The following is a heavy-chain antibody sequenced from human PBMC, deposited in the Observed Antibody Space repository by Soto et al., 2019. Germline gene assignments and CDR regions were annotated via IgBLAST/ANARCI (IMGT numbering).Heavy chain of an antibody. CDR3: ARVAYTSRATHWFDC. J-gene: IGHJ5*01. CDR1: GYTFTSYD. V-gene: IGHV1-8*01. D-gene: IGHD3-16*01. Sequence: ASVQVSCKASGYTFTSYDINWVRQATGQGLEWMGWMNPNSGNTGYAQKFQGRVTMTRNTSISTAYMELSSLRSEDTALYYCARVAYTSRATHWFDCWGQGTLVTVSS. CDR2: MNPNSGNT.